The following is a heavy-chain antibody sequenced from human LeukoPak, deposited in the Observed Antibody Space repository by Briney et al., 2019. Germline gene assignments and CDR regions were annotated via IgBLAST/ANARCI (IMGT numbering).Heavy chain of an antibody. J-gene: IGHJ4*02. Sequence: PGGSLRLSCAASGFTLNTNYMNWVRQVAGKGLEWVSVIYAGGNTYYADSVKERFTISRDNSRNTLYLQMNSLRAEDTAVYYCARDTPITGTHYWGQGTLVTVSS. CDR1: GFTLNTNY. CDR3: ARDTPITGTHY. CDR2: IYAGGNT. D-gene: IGHD1-7*01. V-gene: IGHV3-66*01.